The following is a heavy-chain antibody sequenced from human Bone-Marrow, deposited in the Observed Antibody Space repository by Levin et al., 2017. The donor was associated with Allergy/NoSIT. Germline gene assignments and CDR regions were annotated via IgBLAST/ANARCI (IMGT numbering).Heavy chain of an antibody. CDR3: ARDRSDTAAAKGPWDY. D-gene: IGHD6-13*01. Sequence: AASVKVSCKASGYTFTSYYMHWVRQAPGQGLEWMGIINPSGGSTSYAQKFQGRVTMTRDTSTSTVYMELSSLRSEDTAVYYCARDRSDTAAAKGPWDYWGQGTLVTVSS. CDR2: INPSGGST. V-gene: IGHV1-46*01. J-gene: IGHJ4*02. CDR1: GYTFTSYY.